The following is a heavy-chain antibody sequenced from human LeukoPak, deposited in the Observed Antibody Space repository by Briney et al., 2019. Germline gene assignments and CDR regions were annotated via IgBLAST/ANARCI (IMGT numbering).Heavy chain of an antibody. J-gene: IGHJ4*02. Sequence: PGGSLRLSCAASGFTFSSYSMNWVRQAPGKGLEWVSYISRSSSTIYYADSVKGRFTISRDNAQNSVYLQMNSLRDEDTAVYYCARVGELDYWGQGTPASVSS. V-gene: IGHV3-48*02. CDR1: GFTFSSYS. D-gene: IGHD1-26*01. CDR3: ARVGELDY. CDR2: ISRSSSTI.